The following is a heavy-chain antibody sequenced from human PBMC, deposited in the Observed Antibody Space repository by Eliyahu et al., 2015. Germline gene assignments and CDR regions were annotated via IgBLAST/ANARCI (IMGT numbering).Heavy chain of an antibody. CDR2: ISGSGGST. CDR1: XFTLXSYA. D-gene: IGHD1-26*01. J-gene: IGHJ4*02. CDR3: ASGIVGATSYSFDY. Sequence: EVQMLESGGGMVQPGGSLRLSCAASXFTLXSYAMSWFRQAPGKGLEWVSAISGSGGSTYYADSVKGRFTISRDNSKNTLFLQMNSLRAEDTAIFYCASGIVGATSYSFDYWGQGTLVTVSS. V-gene: IGHV3-23*01.